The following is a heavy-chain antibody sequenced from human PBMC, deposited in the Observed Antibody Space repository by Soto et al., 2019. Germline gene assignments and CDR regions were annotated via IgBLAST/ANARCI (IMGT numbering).Heavy chain of an antibody. CDR2: IYYSGTT. CDR1: GASISSGGQY. CDR3: AASCVGCGGFNYYGMDV. Sequence: SETLSLTCSVSGASISSGGQYGNWIRQHPGKGLEWIGYIYYSGTTYYNPSLKSRVTISVDTSKNQFSLKLSSVTAADTAVYYCAASCVGCGGFNYYGMDVWGQGTTVT. J-gene: IGHJ6*02. V-gene: IGHV4-31*03. D-gene: IGHD2-21*01.